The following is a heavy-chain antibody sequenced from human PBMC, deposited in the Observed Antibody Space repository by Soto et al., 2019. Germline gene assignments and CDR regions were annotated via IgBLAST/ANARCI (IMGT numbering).Heavy chain of an antibody. CDR1: GFTFSSYG. D-gene: IGHD3-22*01. CDR3: AKESEVTMIVVVSQFDY. J-gene: IGHJ4*02. CDR2: ISYDGSNK. V-gene: IGHV3-30*18. Sequence: QVQLVESGGGVVQPGRSLRLSCAASGFTFSSYGMHWVRQAPGKGLEWVAVISYDGSNKYYADTVKGRFTISRDNSKNTLYLQMNSRRAEDTAVYYCAKESEVTMIVVVSQFDYWGQGTLVTV.